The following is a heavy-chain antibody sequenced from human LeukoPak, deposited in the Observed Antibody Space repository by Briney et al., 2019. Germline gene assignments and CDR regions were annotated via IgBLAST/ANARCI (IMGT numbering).Heavy chain of an antibody. CDR3: ARGLRREQQLLRAFDS. CDR2: MNPNSGNT. CDR1: GYTFTSYD. D-gene: IGHD6-13*01. J-gene: IGHJ4*02. Sequence: ASVKVSCKASGYTFTSYDINWVRLATGQGLEWMGWMNPNSGNTGYAQKFQGRVTMTSNTSISTAYMELSGLTSEDTAVYYCARGLRREQQLLRAFDSWGQGTLVTVSS. V-gene: IGHV1-8*01.